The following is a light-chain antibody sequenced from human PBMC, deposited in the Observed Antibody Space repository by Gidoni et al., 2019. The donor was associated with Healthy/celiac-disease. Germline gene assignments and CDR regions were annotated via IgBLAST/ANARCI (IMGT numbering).Light chain of an antibody. CDR2: GAS. V-gene: IGKV3-15*01. J-gene: IGKJ2*01. CDR3: QQYNNWPRVST. CDR1: QSVSSN. Sequence: EIVMTQSPATLSVSPGERATLSCRASQSVSSNLAWYQQKPGQAPRLLIYGASTRATGIPARFSGSGSGTEFTLTISSLQSEDFAVYYCQQYNNWPRVSTFXXXTKLEIK.